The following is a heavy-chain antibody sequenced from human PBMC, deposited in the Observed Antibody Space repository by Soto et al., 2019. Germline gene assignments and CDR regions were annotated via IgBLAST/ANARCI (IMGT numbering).Heavy chain of an antibody. D-gene: IGHD6-19*01. J-gene: IGHJ4*02. Sequence: EVQLLESGGGLVQPGGSLRLSCAAAGFTFSSYAMSWVRQAPGKGLEWVSAISGSGGSTYYADSVKGRFTISRDNSKNTLYLQMNSLSAEDTAVYYCAKDPIAVVPPRLFDYWGQGTLVTVSS. V-gene: IGHV3-23*01. CDR3: AKDPIAVVPPRLFDY. CDR1: GFTFSSYA. CDR2: ISGSGGST.